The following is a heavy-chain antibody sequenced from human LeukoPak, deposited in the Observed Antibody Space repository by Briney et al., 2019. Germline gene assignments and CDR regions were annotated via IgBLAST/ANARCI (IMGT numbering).Heavy chain of an antibody. CDR3: ARLPSAGHGYFED. V-gene: IGHV4-59*01. D-gene: IGHD4-17*01. Sequence: PSETLSLTCTVSGDSIRSFFWSWIRQPPGKGLEWIGFFYYTGSTNYNRSLKSRVAISVDTSTNQLFLNLSSVTAAATAVYYCARLPSAGHGYFEDWGQGALVTVSS. CDR2: FYYTGST. CDR1: GDSIRSFF. J-gene: IGHJ4*02.